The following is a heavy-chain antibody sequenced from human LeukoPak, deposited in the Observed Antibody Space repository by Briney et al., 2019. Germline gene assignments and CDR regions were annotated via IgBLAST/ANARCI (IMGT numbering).Heavy chain of an antibody. Sequence: SETLSLTCTVSGGSISNYYWSWIRQPPGKELEWIGYISYSGNTDSNPSLKSRVTISVDTSKNQFSLKLSSVTAADTAVYYCARVNGDYELSFFDYWGQGTLVTVSS. CDR1: GGSISNYY. CDR2: ISYSGNT. V-gene: IGHV4-59*01. D-gene: IGHD4-17*01. J-gene: IGHJ4*02. CDR3: ARVNGDYELSFFDY.